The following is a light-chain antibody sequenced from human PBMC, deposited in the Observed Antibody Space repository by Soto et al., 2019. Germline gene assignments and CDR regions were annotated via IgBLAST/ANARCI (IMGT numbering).Light chain of an antibody. CDR2: EVN. CDR1: SSDVGGYNY. J-gene: IGLJ1*01. CDR3: NSYTSSTTYV. V-gene: IGLV2-14*01. Sequence: PASVSGSPGQSITISCTGTSSDVGGYNYVSWYQQHPGKAPKLMIYEVNNRPSGVSNRFSGSKSGNTASLTISGLQAEDEADYYCNSYTSSTTYVFGTGTKVTVL.